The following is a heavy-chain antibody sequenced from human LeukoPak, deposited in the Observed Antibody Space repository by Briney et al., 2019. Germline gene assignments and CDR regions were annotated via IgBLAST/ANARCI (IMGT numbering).Heavy chain of an antibody. CDR1: GYTFSDYH. CDR2: INPNSGST. D-gene: IGHD1-14*01. CDR3: AREGTITFDY. J-gene: IGHJ4*02. Sequence: ASVKVSCKASGYTFSDYHLHWVRQAPGQGLDWVGCINPNSGSTKFPQKFQGRVTMTRETSFHSVYLEPRRLRSDYTYRYFSAREGTITFDYWGQGPLVTVSS. V-gene: IGHV1-2*02.